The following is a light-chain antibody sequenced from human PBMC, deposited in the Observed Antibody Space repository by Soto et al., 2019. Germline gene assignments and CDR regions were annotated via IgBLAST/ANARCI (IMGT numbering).Light chain of an antibody. CDR3: QQYGSSPRT. V-gene: IGKV3-20*01. CDR2: QTS. CDR1: QYINTR. J-gene: IGKJ1*01. Sequence: EIVLTQSQATLSSFPGDRVTLSCRASQYINTRLAWYQHRPGQAPRLLIYQTSIRAAGIPARFSASGSGTDFTLTISRLEPEDCAVYYCQQYGSSPRTFGQGTKVDIK.